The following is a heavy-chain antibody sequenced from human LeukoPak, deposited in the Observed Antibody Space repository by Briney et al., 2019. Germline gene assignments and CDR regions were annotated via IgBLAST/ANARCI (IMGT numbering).Heavy chain of an antibody. J-gene: IGHJ3*02. CDR3: ARDHFDSTRAFDI. D-gene: IGHD5/OR15-5a*01. Sequence: ASVKVSCKASGYSSTNYGISWVRQAPGQGLEWMGWIHIYRGNTNYAQKLQGRVTMTTDTSTSTAYMELRSLRSDDTAVYYCARDHFDSTRAFDIWGQGTMVTVSS. CDR2: IHIYRGNT. V-gene: IGHV1-18*01. CDR1: GYSSTNYG.